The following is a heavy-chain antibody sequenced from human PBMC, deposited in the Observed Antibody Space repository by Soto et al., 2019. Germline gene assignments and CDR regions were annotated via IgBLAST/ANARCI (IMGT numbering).Heavy chain of an antibody. V-gene: IGHV3-23*01. D-gene: IGHD3-22*01. J-gene: IGHJ4*02. CDR1: GFTFSSYA. Sequence: GGSLRLSCAASGFTFSSYAMSWVRQAPGKGLEWVSAISGSGGSTYYADSVKGRFTISRDNSKNTLYLQMNSLRAEDTAVYYCAKDYYDSSGYWSPFFDYWGQGTLVTVSS. CDR3: AKDYYDSSGYWSPFFDY. CDR2: ISGSGGST.